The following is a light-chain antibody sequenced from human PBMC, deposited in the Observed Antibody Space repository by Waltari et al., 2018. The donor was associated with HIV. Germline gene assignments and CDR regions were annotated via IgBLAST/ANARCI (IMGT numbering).Light chain of an antibody. CDR2: DVS. Sequence: QSALTQPASVSGSPGQSITISCTGTSSDVGGYKYVSLYQQHPGKAPKLMIYDVSKRPSGVSNRFSGSKSGNTASLTISGLQAEDEADYYCSSYTSSSTLVVFGGGTKLTVL. J-gene: IGLJ2*01. V-gene: IGLV2-14*03. CDR3: SSYTSSSTLVV. CDR1: SSDVGGYKY.